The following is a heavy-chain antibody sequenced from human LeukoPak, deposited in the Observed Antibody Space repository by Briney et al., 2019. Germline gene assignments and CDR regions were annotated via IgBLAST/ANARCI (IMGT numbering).Heavy chain of an antibody. Sequence: GASVKVSCKASGYIFTSYDINWVRQATGQGLEWMGWMNPNSGNTGYAQKFQGRVTMTRNTSISTAYMELSSLRSEDTAVYYCARVHSTSNWFDPSGQGTLVTVFS. CDR2: MNPNSGNT. J-gene: IGHJ5*02. CDR3: ARVHSTSNWFDP. V-gene: IGHV1-8*01. D-gene: IGHD2-2*01. CDR1: GYIFTSYD.